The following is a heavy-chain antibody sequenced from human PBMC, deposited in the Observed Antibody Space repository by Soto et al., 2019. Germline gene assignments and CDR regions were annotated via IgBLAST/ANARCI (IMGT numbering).Heavy chain of an antibody. V-gene: IGHV1-58*01. CDR2: IVVGSGNT. Sequence: SVKVSCKASGFTFTSSAVQWVRQARGQRLEWIGWIVVGSGNTNYAQKFQERVTITRDMSTSTAYMELSSLRSEDTAVYYCAADGSYPYYYYGMDVWGQGTTVTVSS. CDR3: AADGSYPYYYYGMDV. CDR1: GFTFTSSA. J-gene: IGHJ6*02. D-gene: IGHD5-12*01.